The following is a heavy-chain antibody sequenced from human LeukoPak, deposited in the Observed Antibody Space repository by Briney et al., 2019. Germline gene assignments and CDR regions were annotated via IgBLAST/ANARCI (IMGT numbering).Heavy chain of an antibody. CDR3: ARGPRDSSGYYSRLYYYHMDV. D-gene: IGHD3-22*01. Sequence: PETLCLTCAVYGGSSCGYYWSWIRQPPGKGLEWLGEINDSVSTNYKPSVKSRVTISVDTSKNQLSLKLSSVNAADTAVYYCARGPRDSSGYYSRLYYYHMDVWGKGATVSVCS. V-gene: IGHV4-34*01. CDR2: INDSVST. J-gene: IGHJ6*03. CDR1: GGSSCGYY.